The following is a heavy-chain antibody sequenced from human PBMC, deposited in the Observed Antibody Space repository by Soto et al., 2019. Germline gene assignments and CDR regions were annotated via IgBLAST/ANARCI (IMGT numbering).Heavy chain of an antibody. Sequence: GGSLRLSCAASGFTFSSYWMSWVRQAPGKGLEWVANIKQDGSEKHYVDSVKGRFTISRDKAKNSLYLQMNSLRAEDTAVYYCARYCSSASCYAAFDIWGQGTMVTVSS. J-gene: IGHJ3*02. D-gene: IGHD2-2*01. CDR2: IKQDGSEK. V-gene: IGHV3-7*01. CDR1: GFTFSSYW. CDR3: ARYCSSASCYAAFDI.